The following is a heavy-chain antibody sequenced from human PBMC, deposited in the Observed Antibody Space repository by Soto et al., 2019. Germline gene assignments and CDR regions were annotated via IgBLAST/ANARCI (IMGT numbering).Heavy chain of an antibody. J-gene: IGHJ6*02. D-gene: IGHD6-13*01. CDR1: GFTFSDYY. V-gene: IGHV3-11*06. CDR3: ARDGYSSSWYPSFYYGMDV. Sequence: PVGSLRLSCAASGFTFSDYYMSWIRQAPGKGLEWVSYISSSSSYTNYADSVKGRFTISRDNAKNSLYLQMNSLRAEDTAVYYCARDGYSSSWYPSFYYGMDVWGQGTTVTVSS. CDR2: ISSSSSYT.